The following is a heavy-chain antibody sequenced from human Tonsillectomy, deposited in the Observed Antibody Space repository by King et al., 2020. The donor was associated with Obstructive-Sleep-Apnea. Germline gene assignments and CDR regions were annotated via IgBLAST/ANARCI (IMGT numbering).Heavy chain of an antibody. CDR1: GFTFSSSG. J-gene: IGHJ4*02. CDR2: ISYAGSNK. V-gene: IGHV3-30*18. D-gene: IGHD5-12*01. Sequence: QLVQSGGGVVQPGRSLRLSCAASGFTFSSSGLHWVRQAPGKGLEWVAVISYAGSNKYYADSVKGRFPISRDNSKNTRYLQMNSLRAEDTAVYYCAKGASGYGDFDYWGQGTLVTVSS. CDR3: AKGASGYGDFDY.